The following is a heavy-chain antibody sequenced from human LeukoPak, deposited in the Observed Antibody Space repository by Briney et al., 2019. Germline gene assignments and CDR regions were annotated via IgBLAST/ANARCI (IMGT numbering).Heavy chain of an antibody. V-gene: IGHV3-74*01. CDR3: VSFYETY. CDR1: GNYW. CDR2: INSDGSWT. J-gene: IGHJ4*02. Sequence: GGSLRLSCAASGNYWVHWVRQAPGKGLVWVSHINSDGSWTSYADSVKGRFTISKDNAKNTVYLQMNSLRAEDTAVYYCVSFYETYWGRGTLVTVSS. D-gene: IGHD2/OR15-2a*01.